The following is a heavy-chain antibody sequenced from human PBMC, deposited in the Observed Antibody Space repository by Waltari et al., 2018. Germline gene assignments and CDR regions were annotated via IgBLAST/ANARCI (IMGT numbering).Heavy chain of an antibody. V-gene: IGHV3-15*07. CDR1: GFTCSNAW. Sequence: EVPLVESGGGLVKPGGSLRLSCAASGFTCSNAWMNWVRQAQGKGLEWVGRIKRKTDGGTTDYAAPVKGRFTISSDDSKNTLYLQMNSLKTEDTAVYYCTTGVTMVRGVSYYGMDVWGQGTTVTVSS. J-gene: IGHJ6*02. CDR3: TTGVTMVRGVSYYGMDV. CDR2: IKRKTDGGTT. D-gene: IGHD3-10*01.